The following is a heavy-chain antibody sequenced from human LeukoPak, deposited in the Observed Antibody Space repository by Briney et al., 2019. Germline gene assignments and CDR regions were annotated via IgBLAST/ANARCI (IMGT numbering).Heavy chain of an antibody. J-gene: IGHJ4*02. D-gene: IGHD2-2*01. CDR1: GFTFSSYW. Sequence: GGSLRLSCAASGFTFSSYWMSWVRQAPGKGLEWVADIKQDGSEKYYVDSVKGRFTISRDNAKNSLYLQMNSLRAEDTAVYYCARPLRLGAAIGGGYFDYWGQGTLVTVSS. V-gene: IGHV3-7*03. CDR2: IKQDGSEK. CDR3: ARPLRLGAAIGGGYFDY.